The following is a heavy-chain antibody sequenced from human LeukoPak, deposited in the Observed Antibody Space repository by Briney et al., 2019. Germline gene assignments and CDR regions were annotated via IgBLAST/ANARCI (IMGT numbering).Heavy chain of an antibody. CDR3: ARAAGYYDAWDY. CDR1: GVTFSRYS. CDR2: ISSSSSYI. D-gene: IGHD3-22*01. Sequence: GGSLRLSCAASGVTFSRYSMNWVRQARGKGVEWVSSISSSSSYIYYADSVKCRFTISRDNAKNSLYLQMNSLRAEDTAVYYCARAAGYYDAWDYWGQGTLVTVSS. J-gene: IGHJ4*02. V-gene: IGHV3-21*01.